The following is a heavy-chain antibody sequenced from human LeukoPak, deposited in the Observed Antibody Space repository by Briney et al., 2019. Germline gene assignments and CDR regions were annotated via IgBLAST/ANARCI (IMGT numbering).Heavy chain of an antibody. CDR2: IHYTGNT. CDR3: ARHFSLGAFDI. J-gene: IGHJ3*02. V-gene: IGHV4-39*01. CDR1: GGSISNF. Sequence: PSETLSLTCTVFGGSISNFWGWIRQPPGKGLEWIGSIHYTGNTYYNASLKSRVPMSVDTSKNQFSLKLSSMTAADTAVYYCARHFSLGAFDIWGQGTMVSVSS. D-gene: IGHD3-16*01.